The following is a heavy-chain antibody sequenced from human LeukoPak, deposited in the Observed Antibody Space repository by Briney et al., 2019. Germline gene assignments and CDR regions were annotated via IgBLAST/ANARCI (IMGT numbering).Heavy chain of an antibody. Sequence: SGTLSLTCAVSGGSISSSNWRSWVRQPPGKGLEWIGEIYHGGSTNYNPSLKSRVTISVDKSKNQFSLKLSSVTAADTAVYYCARPLGYCSSTSCYGWFDPWGQGTLVTVSS. CDR3: ARPLGYCSSTSCYGWFDP. D-gene: IGHD2-2*01. V-gene: IGHV4-4*02. J-gene: IGHJ5*02. CDR2: IYHGGST. CDR1: GGSISSSNW.